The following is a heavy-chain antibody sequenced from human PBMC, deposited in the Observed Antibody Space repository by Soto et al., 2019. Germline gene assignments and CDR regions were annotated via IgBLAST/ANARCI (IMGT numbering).Heavy chain of an antibody. D-gene: IGHD5-18*01. Sequence: SETLSLTCTVSGGSISSYYWSWIRQPPGKGLEWMGYIYYNGSTNYNPSLKSRVTISVDTSKNQFSLWLSSVTAADTAVYYCARHGRQAQGIDADTAMVNPAVLPKHYYYFMDVWGKGTTVTVSS. CDR3: ARHGRQAQGIDADTAMVNPAVLPKHYYYFMDV. J-gene: IGHJ6*03. V-gene: IGHV4-59*08. CDR1: GGSISSYY. CDR2: IYYNGST.